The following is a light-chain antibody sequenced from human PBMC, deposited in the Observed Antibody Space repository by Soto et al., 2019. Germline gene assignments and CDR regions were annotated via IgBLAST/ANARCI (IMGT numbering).Light chain of an antibody. V-gene: IGLV2-14*01. CDR2: EVS. CDR3: TSYTSGTYV. Sequence: QSALTQPASVSGSPGQSIAISCTGTSSDVGSYNYVSWYQQHPGKAPKLIIFEVSTRPSGVSNRFSGSKSVNTASLTISGLQAEDEADYYCTSYTSGTYVFGTGTKVTVL. CDR1: SSDVGSYNY. J-gene: IGLJ1*01.